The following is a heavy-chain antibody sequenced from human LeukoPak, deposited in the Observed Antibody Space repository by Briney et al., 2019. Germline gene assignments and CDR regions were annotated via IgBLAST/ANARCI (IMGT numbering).Heavy chain of an antibody. D-gene: IGHD3-9*01. CDR3: ARYYDVLTGYYTFDY. V-gene: IGHV4-34*01. Sequence: SETLSLTCTVSGGSMSTYYWSWIRQPPGKGLEWIGEITHSGSTNSNPTLKSRVTISQDISKNRFSLKLSSVTAADTAVYYCARYYDVLTGYYTFDYWGQGTLVTVSS. J-gene: IGHJ4*02. CDR2: ITHSGST. CDR1: GGSMSTYY.